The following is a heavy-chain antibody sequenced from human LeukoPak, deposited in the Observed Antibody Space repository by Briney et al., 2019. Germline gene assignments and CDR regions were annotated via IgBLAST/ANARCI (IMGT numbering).Heavy chain of an antibody. Sequence: ASVKVSCKASGYTFTSYGISWVRQAPGQGLEWMGWISAYNGNTNYAQKLQGRVTMTTDTSASTAYMELRSLRSDDTAVYYCARDSNLGFPSWFDPWGQGTLVTVSS. D-gene: IGHD7-27*01. V-gene: IGHV1-18*01. CDR1: GYTFTSYG. CDR2: ISAYNGNT. J-gene: IGHJ5*02. CDR3: ARDSNLGFPSWFDP.